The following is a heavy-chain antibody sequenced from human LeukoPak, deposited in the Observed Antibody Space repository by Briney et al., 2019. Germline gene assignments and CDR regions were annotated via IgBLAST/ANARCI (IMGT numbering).Heavy chain of an antibody. Sequence: GGSLRLSCAASGFTFSSYWMSWVRQAPGKGLEWVANIKQDGSEKYYVDSVKGRFTISRDNAKNSLYLQMNSLRAEDTAVYYCARVKRQQLDAFDIWGQGTMVTVSS. CDR2: IKQDGSEK. D-gene: IGHD6-13*01. J-gene: IGHJ3*02. CDR3: ARVKRQQLDAFDI. V-gene: IGHV3-7*01. CDR1: GFTFSSYW.